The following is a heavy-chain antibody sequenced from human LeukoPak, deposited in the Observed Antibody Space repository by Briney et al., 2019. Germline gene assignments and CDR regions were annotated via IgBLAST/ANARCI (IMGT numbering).Heavy chain of an antibody. Sequence: ASVKVSCKASGYSFTSYGISWVRQAPGQGLEWMGWVTVYNGNTRYAQKFQGRVTMTTDTSTSTAQMELRSLTSDDTAGYYCARLGIAGAFDYWGQGTLVTVSS. CDR1: GYSFTSYG. CDR3: ARLGIAGAFDY. D-gene: IGHD6-13*01. V-gene: IGHV1-18*01. CDR2: VTVYNGNT. J-gene: IGHJ4*02.